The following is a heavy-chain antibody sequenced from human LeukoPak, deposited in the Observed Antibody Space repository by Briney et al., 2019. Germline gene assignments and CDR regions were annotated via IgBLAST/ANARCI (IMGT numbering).Heavy chain of an antibody. V-gene: IGHV3-33*01. CDR1: GFSLSAYG. CDR3: ARSQSSSLIDY. Sequence: GRSLRLSCAASGFSLSAYGVHWVRQAPGKGPEWVAVIWYDGTSKDYADSVKGRFTFSRDNSKNTLYLQMNSLTVEDTAVYYCARSQSSSLIDYWGQGTLVTVSS. J-gene: IGHJ4*02. CDR2: IWYDGTSK. D-gene: IGHD6-13*01.